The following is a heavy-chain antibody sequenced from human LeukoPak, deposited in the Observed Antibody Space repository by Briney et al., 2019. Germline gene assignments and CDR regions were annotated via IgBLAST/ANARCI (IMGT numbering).Heavy chain of an antibody. CDR1: GGTFSSYA. CDR2: IIPILGIA. J-gene: IGHJ6*03. Sequence: ASVKVSSKASGGTFSSYAISWVRQAPGQGLEWMGRIIPILGIANYAQKFQGRVTITADKSTSTAYMELSSLRSEDTAVYYCARVAATIRNYYYYMDVWGKGTTVTVSS. D-gene: IGHD5-12*01. CDR3: ARVAATIRNYYYYMDV. V-gene: IGHV1-69*04.